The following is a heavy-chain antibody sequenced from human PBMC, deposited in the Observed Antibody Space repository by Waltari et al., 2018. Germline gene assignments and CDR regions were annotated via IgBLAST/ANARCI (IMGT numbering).Heavy chain of an antibody. V-gene: IGHV3-74*03. CDR3: ARDRDLTIFDY. CDR2: MRQNGGGT. J-gene: IGHJ4*02. Sequence: EVYLVESGGDLAQPGGSLRLSCEASGFSFSDYVMHWIRRRPGKGLEWVARMRQNGGGTTYGESVRGRFIVSRDNARNTFYLQMNSLGVDDTAVYYCARDRDLTIFDYWGQGIRVTVSS. D-gene: IGHD2-21*02. CDR1: GFSFSDYV.